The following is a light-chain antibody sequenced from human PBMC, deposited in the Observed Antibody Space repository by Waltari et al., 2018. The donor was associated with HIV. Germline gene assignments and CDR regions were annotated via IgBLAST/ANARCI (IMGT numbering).Light chain of an antibody. CDR2: EGS. J-gene: IGLJ3*02. Sequence: SYVLTQPPSVSVAPGRTARNTCGRDHLGGKRVHWYQQKSGQAPMVVVFEGSVRPTGIPDRFSGANSGNTATLTITRVEGGDEADYYCQTWDLITEQVVVGGGTKLTVL. V-gene: IGLV3-21*02. CDR1: HLGGKR. CDR3: QTWDLITEQVV.